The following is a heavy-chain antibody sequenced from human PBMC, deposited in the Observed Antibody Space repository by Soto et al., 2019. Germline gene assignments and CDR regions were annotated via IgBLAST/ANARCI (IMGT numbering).Heavy chain of an antibody. CDR3: ARQRLWGTSGYYYFEN. D-gene: IGHD3-22*01. Sequence: PGESLKISCQGSGHIFSNYWIGWVRQMPGKGLEWMGIIYPGDSDTRYSPSFQGQVTITVDKSINTAYLQWSRLKASDTAMYYCARQRLWGTSGYYYFENWGQGTLVTVSS. V-gene: IGHV5-51*01. J-gene: IGHJ4*02. CDR2: IYPGDSDT. CDR1: GHIFSNYW.